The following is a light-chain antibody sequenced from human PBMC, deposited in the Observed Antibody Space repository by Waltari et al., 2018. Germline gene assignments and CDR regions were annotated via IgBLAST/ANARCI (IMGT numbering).Light chain of an antibody. J-gene: IGKJ1*01. V-gene: IGKV3-15*01. CDR3: QQYNNWPPGT. CDR1: PSIGTG. CDR2: RAS. Sequence: TVVTQSPATLSVSPGERATLSCKTSPSIGTGLAWYQQKPGQAPRLLIYRASVRATGIPARFSGSGSETEFTLTISSLQSEDFAVYYCQQYNNWPPGT.